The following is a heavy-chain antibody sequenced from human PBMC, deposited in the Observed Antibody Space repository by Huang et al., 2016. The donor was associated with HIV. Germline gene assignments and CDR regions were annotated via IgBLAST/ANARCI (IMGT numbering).Heavy chain of an antibody. CDR1: GFRFDNSA. V-gene: IGHV3-9*01. CDR2: MSWNSANI. Sequence: EVQLVESGGNLIQTGGSLRLACAASGFRFDNSAMYWVRQAPGKGLEWVSRMSWNSANIAYGDSVKGRFTISRDNARNSLDLQMNSLRPDDTALYYCVKGDIVGTANFFDYWGQGTQVSVSS. D-gene: IGHD1-26*01. CDR3: VKGDIVGTANFFDY. J-gene: IGHJ4*02.